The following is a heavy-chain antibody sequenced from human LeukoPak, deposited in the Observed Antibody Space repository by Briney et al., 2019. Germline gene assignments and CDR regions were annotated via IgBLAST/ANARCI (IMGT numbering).Heavy chain of an antibody. D-gene: IGHD1-26*01. CDR3: ARVSRGADY. V-gene: IGHV3-48*02. Sequence: PGGPLRLSCAASGFTFSSYSMNWVRQAPGKGLEWVSYISSSSTIYYADSVKGRFTIYRDNAKNSLYLQMNSLRDEDTAVYYCARVSRGADYWGQGTLVTVSS. CDR1: GFTFSSYS. J-gene: IGHJ4*02. CDR2: ISSSSTI.